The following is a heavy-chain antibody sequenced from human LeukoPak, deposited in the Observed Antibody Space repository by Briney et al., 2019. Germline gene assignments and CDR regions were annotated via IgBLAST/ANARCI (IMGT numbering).Heavy chain of an antibody. CDR2: VSAYADNT. CDR3: ARDLRYTIFGVVTHPVDY. V-gene: IGHV1-18*01. J-gene: IGHJ4*02. D-gene: IGHD3-3*01. CDR1: GYTFTSYG. Sequence: GASVKVSCKASGYTFTSYGISWVRQAPGQGLEWVGWVSAYADNTNYVQKFQGRVTMTTDTSTSTAYMELRSLRSDDTAVYYCARDLRYTIFGVVTHPVDYWGQGTLVTVSS.